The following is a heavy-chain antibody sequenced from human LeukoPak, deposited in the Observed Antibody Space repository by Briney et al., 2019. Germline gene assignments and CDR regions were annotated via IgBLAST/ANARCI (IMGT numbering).Heavy chain of an antibody. CDR3: ASINYDILTGYQTGNFDC. D-gene: IGHD3-9*01. V-gene: IGHV4-30-4*08. Sequence: PSETLSLTCTVSGGSISSGDYYWSWIRQPPGKGLEWIGYIYYSGSTYYNPSLKSRVTISVDTSKNQFSLKLSSVTAADTAVYYCASINYDILTGYQTGNFDCWGQGTLVTVSS. J-gene: IGHJ4*02. CDR1: GGSISSGDYY. CDR2: IYYSGST.